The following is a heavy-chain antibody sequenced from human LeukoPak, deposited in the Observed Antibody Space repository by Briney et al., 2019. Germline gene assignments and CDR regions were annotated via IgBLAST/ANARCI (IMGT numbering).Heavy chain of an antibody. D-gene: IGHD2-2*01. V-gene: IGHV1-2*06. J-gene: IGHJ3*02. CDR1: GYTFTGYY. CDR2: INPNSGGT. CDR3: ARADCSSTSCLNAIDI. Sequence: ASVKVSCKASGYTFTGYYMHWVRQAPGQGLEWVGRINPNSGGTNYAQKFQGRVTMTRGTSISTAYMELSRLRSDDTAVYYCARADCSSTSCLNAIDIWGQGTMVTVSS.